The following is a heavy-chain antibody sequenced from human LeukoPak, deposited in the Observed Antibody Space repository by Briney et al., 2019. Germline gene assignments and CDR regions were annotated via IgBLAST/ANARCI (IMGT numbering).Heavy chain of an antibody. CDR3: AREVEILWFGDSSYYMDV. CDR1: GGSISSNSYY. V-gene: IGHV4-39*07. Sequence: SETLSLTCAVSGGSISSNSYYWGWIRQPPGKGLEWIGSIYYSGSTYYNPSLKSRVTISVDTSKNQFSLKLSSVTAADTAVYYCAREVEILWFGDSSYYMDVWGKGTTVTISS. J-gene: IGHJ6*03. CDR2: IYYSGST. D-gene: IGHD3-10*01.